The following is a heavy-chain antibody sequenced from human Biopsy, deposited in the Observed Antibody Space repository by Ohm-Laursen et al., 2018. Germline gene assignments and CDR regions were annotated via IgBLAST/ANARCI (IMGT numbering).Heavy chain of an antibody. D-gene: IGHD6-19*01. CDR1: EYTLTELP. J-gene: IGHJ4*02. CDR3: ARNTGWYGDLYYFDY. CDR2: INPSGSTT. Sequence: ASVKVSCKVSEYTLTELPIHWVRQASGQGLEWMGMINPSGSTTSYPQIFQGRVTMTRDTSKSTVYMELSSLRSADMAVYFCARNTGWYGDLYYFDYWGQGTLVTVSS. V-gene: IGHV1-46*01.